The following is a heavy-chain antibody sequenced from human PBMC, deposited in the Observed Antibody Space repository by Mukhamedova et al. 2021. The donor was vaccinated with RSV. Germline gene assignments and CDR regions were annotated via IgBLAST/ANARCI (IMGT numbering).Heavy chain of an antibody. CDR3: AKGDTAMGTGGFDY. Sequence: EWVAVISYDGSNKYYVDSVKGRFTISRDNSKNTLYLQMNSLRAEDTAVYYCAKGDTAMGTGGFDYWGQGTLVTVSS. J-gene: IGHJ4*02. V-gene: IGHV3-30*18. CDR2: ISYDGSNK. D-gene: IGHD5-18*01.